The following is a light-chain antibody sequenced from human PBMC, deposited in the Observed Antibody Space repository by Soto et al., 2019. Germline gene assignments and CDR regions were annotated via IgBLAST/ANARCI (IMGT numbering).Light chain of an antibody. CDR1: SSDVGGYNY. Sequence: QSALTQPASVSGSPGQSITISCTGTSSDVGGYNYVSWYQHHPGKAPKLIIYDVTNRPSGVSNPFSGSKSGNTASLTISGLQPKEEADYYCSSYTTSNTRQIVFGTGTKLTVL. V-gene: IGLV2-14*03. CDR2: DVT. CDR3: SSYTTSNTRQIV. J-gene: IGLJ1*01.